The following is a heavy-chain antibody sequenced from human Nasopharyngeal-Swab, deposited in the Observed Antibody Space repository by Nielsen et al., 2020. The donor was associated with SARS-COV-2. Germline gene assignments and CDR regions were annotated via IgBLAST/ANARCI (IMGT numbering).Heavy chain of an antibody. D-gene: IGHD6-13*01. J-gene: IGHJ6*03. CDR3: ASTGAAAASDYYYYYYMDV. Sequence: GGSLRLSCAASGFTFSNYRMHWVRQAPGKGLVWVSRINGDGSSLNYADFVKGRFTISTDNAKSTLYLEMNGLRAEDTAVYYCASTGAAAASDYYYYYYMDVWGKGTTVTVSS. V-gene: IGHV3-74*01. CDR1: GFTFSNYR. CDR2: INGDGSSL.